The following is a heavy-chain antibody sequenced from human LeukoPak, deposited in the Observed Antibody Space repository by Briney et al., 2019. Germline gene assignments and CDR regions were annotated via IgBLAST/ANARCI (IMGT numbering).Heavy chain of an antibody. CDR1: GGSISSYY. Sequence: SETLSLTCAVSGGSISSYYWSWIRQPPGKGLEWVGYIYTSGSTNYNPSLKSRVTISVDTSRNQFSLKLSSVTAEDTAVYYCARVYDFWCGYEYYYYMDVWGKGTTVTVSS. D-gene: IGHD3-3*01. J-gene: IGHJ6*03. V-gene: IGHV4-4*09. CDR2: IYTSGST. CDR3: ARVYDFWCGYEYYYYMDV.